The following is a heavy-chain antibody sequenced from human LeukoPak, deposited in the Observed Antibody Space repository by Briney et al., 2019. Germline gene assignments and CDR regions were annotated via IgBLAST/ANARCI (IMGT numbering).Heavy chain of an antibody. Sequence: SVKVSCKASGGTFSSYAISWVRQAPGQGLEWMGGIIPIFGTANYAQKFQGGVTITADKSTSTAYMELSSLRSEDTAVYYCARDRAYSSGWYVWFDPWGQGTLVTVSS. D-gene: IGHD6-19*01. CDR3: ARDRAYSSGWYVWFDP. V-gene: IGHV1-69*06. CDR2: IIPIFGTA. J-gene: IGHJ5*02. CDR1: GGTFSSYA.